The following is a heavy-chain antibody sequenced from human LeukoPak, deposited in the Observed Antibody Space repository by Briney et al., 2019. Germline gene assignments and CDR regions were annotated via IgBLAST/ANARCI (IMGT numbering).Heavy chain of an antibody. J-gene: IGHJ3*02. V-gene: IGHV4-59*01. CDR3: ARDTGSKTPGAMMGATGDAFDI. CDR1: GGSISTFY. D-gene: IGHD1-26*01. Sequence: SETLSLTCTVSGGSISTFYWSWIRQPPGKGLEWIGYIYYSGSTNYNPSLKSRVTISVDTSKNQFPLKLSSVTAADTAVYYCARDTGSKTPGAMMGATGDAFDIWGQETMGTVS. CDR2: IYYSGST.